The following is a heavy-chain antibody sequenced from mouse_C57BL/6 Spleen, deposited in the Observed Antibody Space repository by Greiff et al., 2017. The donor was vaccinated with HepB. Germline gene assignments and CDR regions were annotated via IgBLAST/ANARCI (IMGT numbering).Heavy chain of an antibody. J-gene: IGHJ2*01. D-gene: IGHD2-12*01. V-gene: IGHV1-42*01. CDR1: GYSFTGYY. CDR3: ARMGYWIVTTGYFDY. Sequence: EVQLQQSGPELVKPGASVKISCKASGYSFTGYYMNWVKQSPEKSLEWIGEINPSTGGTTYNQKFKAKATLTVDKSSSTAYMQLKSLTSEDSAVYYCARMGYWIVTTGYFDYWGQGTTLTVSS. CDR2: INPSTGGT.